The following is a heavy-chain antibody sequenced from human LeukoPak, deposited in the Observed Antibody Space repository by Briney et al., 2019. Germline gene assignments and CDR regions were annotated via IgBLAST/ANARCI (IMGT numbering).Heavy chain of an antibody. D-gene: IGHD5-18*01. CDR2: IYYSGST. Sequence: PSETLSLTCTVSGGSISSYYWSWIRQPPGKGLEWIGYIYYSGSTNYNPSLKSRVTISVDTSKNQFSLKLSSVTAADTAVYYCARGWIQLWSTNLDYWGQGTLVTVSS. CDR1: GGSISSYY. J-gene: IGHJ4*02. CDR3: ARGWIQLWSTNLDY. V-gene: IGHV4-59*12.